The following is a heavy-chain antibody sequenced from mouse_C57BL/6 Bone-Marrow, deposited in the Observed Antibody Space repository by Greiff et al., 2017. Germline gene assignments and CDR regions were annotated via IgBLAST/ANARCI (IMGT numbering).Heavy chain of an antibody. CDR1: GYTFTSYW. CDR3: AREANGDPAWFAY. Sequence: QVQLKQPGAELVMPGASVKLSCKASGYTFTSYWMHWVKQRPGQGLEWIGEIDPSDSYTNYNQKIKGKSTLTVDKSSSTAYMQLSSLTSEDSAVYYCAREANGDPAWFAYWGQGTLVTVSA. CDR2: IDPSDSYT. D-gene: IGHD4-1*01. J-gene: IGHJ3*01. V-gene: IGHV1-69*01.